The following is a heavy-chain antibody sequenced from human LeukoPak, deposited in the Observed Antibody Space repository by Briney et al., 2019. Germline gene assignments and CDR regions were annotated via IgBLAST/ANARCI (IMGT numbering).Heavy chain of an antibody. CDR1: GYTFTSYG. V-gene: IGHV1-69*06. Sequence: GASVKVSCKASGYTFTSYGISWVRQAPGQGLEWMGGIIPIFGTANYAQKFQGRVTITADKSTSTAYMELSSLRSEDTAVYYCASLSHAGSRRFDYWGQGALVTVSS. CDR3: ASLSHAGSRRFDY. CDR2: IIPIFGTA. D-gene: IGHD2-2*01. J-gene: IGHJ4*02.